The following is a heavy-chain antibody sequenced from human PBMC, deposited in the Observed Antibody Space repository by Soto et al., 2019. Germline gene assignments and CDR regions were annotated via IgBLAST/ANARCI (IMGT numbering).Heavy chain of an antibody. Sequence: QLQLQESDPGLVKPSETLSLTCTVSTGSMRTYYWNWMRQPPGKGLEWIGFVSSSGSANYNPSLTSRVSISVDTSRNQFSLNLNSVTAADTAIYYCARGKNSGDWYFDLWGRGTLVIVSP. V-gene: IGHV4-59*01. CDR3: ARGKNSGDWYFDL. CDR2: VSSSGSA. D-gene: IGHD3-10*01. CDR1: TGSMRTYY. J-gene: IGHJ2*01.